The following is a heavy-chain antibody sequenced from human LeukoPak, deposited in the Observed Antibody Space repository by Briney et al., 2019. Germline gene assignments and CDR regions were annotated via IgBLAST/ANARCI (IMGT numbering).Heavy chain of an antibody. CDR3: AVRGYGSGGSCFYFDY. CDR2: IYYSGNT. D-gene: IGHD2-15*01. V-gene: IGHV4-39*01. Sequence: SETLSLTCTVSGGSISSSSYYWGWLRQPPGRGLEWIGSIYYSGNTYYYPSIQSRITISVTTTKNLFLLRLSSVTAAASAWSCCAVRGYGSGGSCFYFDYWGQGTLVTVSS. CDR1: GGSISSSSYY. J-gene: IGHJ4*02.